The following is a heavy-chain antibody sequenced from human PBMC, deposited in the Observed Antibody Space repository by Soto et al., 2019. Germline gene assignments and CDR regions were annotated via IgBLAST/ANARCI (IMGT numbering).Heavy chain of an antibody. CDR3: ARRSSKGGVIITVHPPEYHFAH. V-gene: IGHV4-34*01. Sequence: PSETLSLTCAVYCGSFNAYYWTCIRQPPWKGLEWIVEINHSGSTNYNPSLKSRLTISVDTSKNQFSLRLSSVTAADTAVYYCARRSSKGGVIITVHPPEYHFAHWGQGTLVTVSS. D-gene: IGHD3-10*01. CDR2: INHSGST. CDR1: CGSFNAYY. J-gene: IGHJ4*02.